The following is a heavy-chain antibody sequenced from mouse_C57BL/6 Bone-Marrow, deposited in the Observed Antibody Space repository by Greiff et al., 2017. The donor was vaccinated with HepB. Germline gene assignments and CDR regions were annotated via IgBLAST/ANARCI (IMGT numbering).Heavy chain of an antibody. V-gene: IGHV1-76*01. CDR1: GYTFTDYY. D-gene: IGHD1-1*01. Sequence: QVHVKQSGAELVRPGASVKLSCKASGYTFTDYYINWVKQRPGQGLEWIARIYPGSGNTYYNEKFKGKATLTAEKSSSTAYMQLSSLTSEDSAVYFCARGSYYYGSSYNFDYWGQGTTLTVSS. J-gene: IGHJ2*01. CDR2: IYPGSGNT. CDR3: ARGSYYYGSSYNFDY.